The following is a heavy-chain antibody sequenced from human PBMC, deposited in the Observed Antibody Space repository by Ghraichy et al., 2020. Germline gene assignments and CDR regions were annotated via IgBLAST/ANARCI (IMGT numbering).Heavy chain of an antibody. CDR1: GFTFSTYW. V-gene: IGHV3-74*01. CDR2: INGDVSRT. Sequence: GGSLRLSCAASGFTFSTYWMHWVRQAPGKGLVWVSRINGDVSRTSYADSVRGRFTISRDNAKNTLYLQMKSLRAEDTAVYYCARVRGYCNRTSCSKFGYGMDVWGQGTTVTVSS. CDR3: ARVRGYCNRTSCSKFGYGMDV. J-gene: IGHJ6*02. D-gene: IGHD2-2*01.